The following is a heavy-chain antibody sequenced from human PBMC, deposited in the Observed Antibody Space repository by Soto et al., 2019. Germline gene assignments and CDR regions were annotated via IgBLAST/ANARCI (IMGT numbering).Heavy chain of an antibody. CDR3: ARDDHRSLGTFDY. V-gene: IGHV3-7*01. Sequence: PGGSLRLSCAASGFTFSSYWMSWVRQAPGKGLEWVANIKQDGSEKYFVDSVEGRFTISRDNAKNSLFLQMNILRVEDTAVYYCARDDHRSLGTFDYWGQGTLVTVSS. CDR2: IKQDGSEK. D-gene: IGHD1-1*01. J-gene: IGHJ4*02. CDR1: GFTFSSYW.